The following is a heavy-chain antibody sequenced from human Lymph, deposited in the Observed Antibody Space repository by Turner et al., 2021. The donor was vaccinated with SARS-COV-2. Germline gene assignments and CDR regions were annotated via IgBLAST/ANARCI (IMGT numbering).Heavy chain of an antibody. J-gene: IGHJ4*02. D-gene: IGHD2-15*01. CDR2: IHHSGNT. CDR1: GGSISSSNW. V-gene: IGHV4-4*02. CDR3: ATKYCSGGSCSYFDY. Sequence: QVQLQESGPGLVKPSGTLSLTCAVSGGSISSSNWWSWVRQPPGKGLEWIGEIHHSGNTNYNPSLKSRVTISVDKSKNQFSLKLSSVTAADTALYYGATKYCSGGSCSYFDYWGQGTLVTVSS.